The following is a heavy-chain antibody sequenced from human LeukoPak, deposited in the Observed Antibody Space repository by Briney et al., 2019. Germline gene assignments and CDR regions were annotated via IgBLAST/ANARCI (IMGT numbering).Heavy chain of an antibody. CDR2: ISGSGDST. CDR3: AKSSGSYSHYDY. CDR1: GFTFSYYG. Sequence: PGGSLRLSCVASGFTFSYYGMSWVRQAPGKGLEWVSAISGSGDSTYYADSVKGRFTISRDNSKNTLYLQMNSLRAEDTAVYYCAKSSGSYSHYDYWGQGTLVTVSS. D-gene: IGHD1-26*01. V-gene: IGHV3-23*01. J-gene: IGHJ4*02.